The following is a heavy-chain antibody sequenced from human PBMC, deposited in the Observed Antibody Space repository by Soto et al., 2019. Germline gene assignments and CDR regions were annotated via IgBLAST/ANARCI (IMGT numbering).Heavy chain of an antibody. D-gene: IGHD5-18*01. CDR3: ARDKDTAMVHYYYYYGMDV. Sequence: VSVKVSCKASGYAFTSYYMHWVRQAPGQGLEWMGIINPSGGSTSYAQKFQGRVTMTRDTSTSTVYMELSSLRSEDTAVYYCARDKDTAMVHYYYYYGMDVWGQGTTVTVSS. CDR1: GYAFTSYY. V-gene: IGHV1-46*01. CDR2: INPSGGST. J-gene: IGHJ6*02.